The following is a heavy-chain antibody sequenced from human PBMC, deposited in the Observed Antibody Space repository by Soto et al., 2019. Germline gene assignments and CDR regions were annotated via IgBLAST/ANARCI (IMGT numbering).Heavy chain of an antibody. CDR3: ARGYYYDSSGLYGMDV. CDR2: ISSSGSTI. Sequence: PGGSLRLSCAASGFTFSDYYMSWIRQAPGKGLEWVSYISSSGSTIYYADSVKGRFTISRDNAKNSLYLQMNSLRAEDTAVYYFARGYYYDSSGLYGMDVWGQGTTFTVS. CDR1: GFTFSDYY. J-gene: IGHJ6*02. D-gene: IGHD3-22*01. V-gene: IGHV3-11*01.